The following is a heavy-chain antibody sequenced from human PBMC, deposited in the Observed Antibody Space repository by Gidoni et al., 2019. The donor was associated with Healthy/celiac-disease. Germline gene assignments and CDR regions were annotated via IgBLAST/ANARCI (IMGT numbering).Heavy chain of an antibody. CDR3: ARVFGSTPTLSYYYGMDV. CDR1: GFTFSSSS. D-gene: IGHD3-16*01. CDR2: ISSSSSYI. J-gene: IGHJ6*02. V-gene: IGHV3-21*01. Sequence: EVQLVESGGGLVKPGGSRRLSCAASGFTFSSSSMNWVRQAPGKGLEWVSSISSSSSYIYYADSVKGRFTISRDNAKNSLYLQMNSLRAEDTAVYYCARVFGSTPTLSYYYGMDVWGQGTTVTVSS.